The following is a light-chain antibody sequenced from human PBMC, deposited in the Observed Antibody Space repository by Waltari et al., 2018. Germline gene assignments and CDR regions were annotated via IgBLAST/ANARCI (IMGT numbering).Light chain of an antibody. CDR3: AAWDDSLTVSYV. V-gene: IGLV1-47*01. Sequence: QSVLTQPPSMSGTPGQTVSISCSGTNSNIGRNSVFWYQQFPGTAPKPLTYRDDRRPSGVPERLSGSKSGTSASLAIRGLRSEDEADYYCAAWDDSLTVSYVFGSGTKVTV. CDR2: RDD. CDR1: NSNIGRNS. J-gene: IGLJ1*01.